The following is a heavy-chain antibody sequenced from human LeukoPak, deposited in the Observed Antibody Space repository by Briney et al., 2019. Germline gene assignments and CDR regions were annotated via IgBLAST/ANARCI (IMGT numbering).Heavy chain of an antibody. V-gene: IGHV3-7*01. CDR3: ARERMYSGSGSTYPYYDY. CDR1: GFTFSSYW. Sequence: AGGSLRLSCAASGFTFSSYWMTWVRQSPGKGLEWVANMKPDGSEKYFVDSVKGRFTISRDNAKNALYVEMNSLRAEDTAEYFCARERMYSGSGSTYPYYDYWGQGTLVTVSS. J-gene: IGHJ4*02. CDR2: MKPDGSEK. D-gene: IGHD3-10*01.